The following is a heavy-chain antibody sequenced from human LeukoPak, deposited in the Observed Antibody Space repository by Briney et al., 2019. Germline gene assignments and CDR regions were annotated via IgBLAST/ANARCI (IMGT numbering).Heavy chain of an antibody. D-gene: IGHD6-19*01. Sequence: SETLSLTCAVYGGSLSGYYWSWIRQPPGKGLEWIGEINHSGSTNYNPSLKSRVTISVDTSKNQFSLKLSSVTAADTAVYYCARTQWLGGGYYYYYMDVWGKGTTVTVSS. J-gene: IGHJ6*03. CDR3: ARTQWLGGGYYYYYMDV. CDR1: GGSLSGYY. V-gene: IGHV4-34*01. CDR2: INHSGST.